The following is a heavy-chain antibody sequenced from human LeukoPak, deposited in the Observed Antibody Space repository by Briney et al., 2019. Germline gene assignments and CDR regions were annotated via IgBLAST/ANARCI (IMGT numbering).Heavy chain of an antibody. V-gene: IGHV2-5*02. Sequence: SSPTLVNPTQTLTLTCSFSGFSLSRHGVSVGWIRQPPGKALEFLALIYWDDDKRYSASLKARLRITKDTSRNQVVLTMTNIDPEDTATYYCAHSNPTAYSYDSSGYFFDYWGQGTLVIVSS. D-gene: IGHD3-22*01. CDR1: GFSLSRHGVS. J-gene: IGHJ4*02. CDR3: AHSNPTAYSYDSSGYFFDY. CDR2: IYWDDDK.